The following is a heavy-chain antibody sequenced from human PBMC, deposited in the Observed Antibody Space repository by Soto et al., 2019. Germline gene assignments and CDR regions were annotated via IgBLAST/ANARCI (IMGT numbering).Heavy chain of an antibody. CDR3: ARAWIQLWPVFDY. J-gene: IGHJ4*02. Sequence: APGHRLEWMGWINAGNGDTKYSLRFQDRVTITRDTSASTAYIELSSLKSEDTAIYYCARAWIQLWPVFDYWGQGTLVTVSS. CDR2: INAGNGDT. V-gene: IGHV1-3*01. D-gene: IGHD5-18*01.